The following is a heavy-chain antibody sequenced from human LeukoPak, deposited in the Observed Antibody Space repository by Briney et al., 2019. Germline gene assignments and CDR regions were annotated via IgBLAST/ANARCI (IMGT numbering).Heavy chain of an antibody. D-gene: IGHD3-3*01. CDR3: ARHYDFWSGYLNWFDP. J-gene: IGHJ5*02. CDR2: IYTSGGT. Sequence: EPSETLSLTCTVSGGSISSYYWSWIRQPPGKGLEWIGYIYTSGGTNYNPSLKSRVTISVDTSKNQFSLKLSSVTAADTAVYYCARHYDFWSGYLNWFDPWGQGTLVTVSS. V-gene: IGHV4-4*09. CDR1: GGSISSYY.